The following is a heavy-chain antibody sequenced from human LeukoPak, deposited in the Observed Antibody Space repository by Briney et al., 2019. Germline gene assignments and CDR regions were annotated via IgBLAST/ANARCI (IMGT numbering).Heavy chain of an antibody. CDR1: GGSFSGYY. CDR3: ATSSGSYAY. V-gene: IGHV4-34*01. D-gene: IGHD1-26*01. J-gene: IGHJ4*02. Sequence: SETLSLTCAVYGGSFSGYYWSWIRQPPGKWLEWIGEINHSGSTNYNPSLKSRVTISVDTSKNQFSLKLSSVTAADTAVYYCATSSGSYAYWGQGTLVTVSS. CDR2: INHSGST.